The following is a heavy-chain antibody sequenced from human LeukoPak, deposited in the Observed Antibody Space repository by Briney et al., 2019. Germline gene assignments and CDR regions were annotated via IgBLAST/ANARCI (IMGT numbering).Heavy chain of an antibody. D-gene: IGHD3-16*01. CDR2: ISYDGSNK. CDR3: ARVGHLGY. J-gene: IGHJ4*02. V-gene: IGHV3-30*04. CDR1: GFTFSSYA. Sequence: GGSLRLSCAASGFTFSSYAMHWVRQAPGKGLEWVAVISYDGSNKYYADSVKGRFTISRDNSKNTLCLQMNSLRAEDTAVYYCARVGHLGYWGQGTLVTVSS.